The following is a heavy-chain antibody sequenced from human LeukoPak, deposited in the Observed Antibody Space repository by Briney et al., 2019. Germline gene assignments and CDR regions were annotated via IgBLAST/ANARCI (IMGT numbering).Heavy chain of an antibody. CDR2: INPNSGGT. J-gene: IGHJ4*02. V-gene: IGHV1-2*04. D-gene: IGHD3-10*01. CDR1: GYTFTGYY. Sequence: ASVKVSCKASGYTFTGYYMHWVRQAPGQGLEWMGWINPNSGGTNYAQKFQGWVTMTRDTSISTAYMELSRLRSDDTAVYYCASSLWFGELLSQYYFDYWGQGTLVTVSS. CDR3: ASSLWFGELLSQYYFDY.